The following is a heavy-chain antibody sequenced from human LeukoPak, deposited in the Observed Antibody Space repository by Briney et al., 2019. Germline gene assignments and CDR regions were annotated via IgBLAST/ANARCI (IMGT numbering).Heavy chain of an antibody. Sequence: SVKVSCKASGYTFTSYAISWVRQAPGQGLEWMGGIIPIFGTANYAQKFQGRVTITADESTSTAYMELSSLRSEDTAVYYCASQDYYDSSGYSKFDYWGQGTLVTVSS. CDR1: GYTFTSYA. CDR2: IIPIFGTA. D-gene: IGHD3-22*01. CDR3: ASQDYYDSSGYSKFDY. J-gene: IGHJ4*02. V-gene: IGHV1-69*13.